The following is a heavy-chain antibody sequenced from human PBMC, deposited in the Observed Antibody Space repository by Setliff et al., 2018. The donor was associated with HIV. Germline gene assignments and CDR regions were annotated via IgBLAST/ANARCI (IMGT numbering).Heavy chain of an antibody. V-gene: IGHV1-69*13. J-gene: IGHJ4*02. Sequence: SVKVSCKASGGTFRSHEISWVRQAPGQGLEWMGGIVPILNTGNYAPKFQGRVTITADESTTTAYMELSSLRSEDTAVYYCVRIPNHSSGFDYWGQGTPVTVSS. CDR1: GGTFRSHE. CDR2: IVPILNTG. CDR3: VRIPNHSSGFDY. D-gene: IGHD3-22*01.